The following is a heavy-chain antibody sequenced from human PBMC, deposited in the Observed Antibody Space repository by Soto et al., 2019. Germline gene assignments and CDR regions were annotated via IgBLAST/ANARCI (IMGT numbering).Heavy chain of an antibody. V-gene: IGHV1-69*01. CDR2: SPPIFGTS. J-gene: IGHJ6*02. CDR3: AIGGRYPTSSYYSGMDV. D-gene: IGHD1-20*01. CDR1: GGTFSTYS. Sequence: QVQLVQSGAEVKKPGSSVKVSCKASGGTFSTYSISWVRQAPGQGLEWMGGSPPIFGTSKYAQNFQGRVSITADESTSTAYIELSRLRSDDTAVESCAIGGRYPTSSYYSGMDVWGQGTTVTVSS.